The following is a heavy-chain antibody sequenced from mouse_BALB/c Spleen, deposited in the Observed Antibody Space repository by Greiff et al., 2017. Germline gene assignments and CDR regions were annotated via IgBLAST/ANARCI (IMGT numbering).Heavy chain of an antibody. CDR3: ARVYDYGYAMDY. CDR2: ISSGGSYT. CDR1: GFTFSSYA. J-gene: IGHJ4*01. V-gene: IGHV5-9-4*01. Sequence: EVQRVESGGGLVKPGGSLKLSCAASGFTFSSYAMSWVRQSPEKRLEWVAEISSGGSYTYYPDTVTGRFTISRDNAKNTLYLEMSSLRSEDTAMYYCARVYDYGYAMDYWGQGTSVTVSS. D-gene: IGHD2-4*01.